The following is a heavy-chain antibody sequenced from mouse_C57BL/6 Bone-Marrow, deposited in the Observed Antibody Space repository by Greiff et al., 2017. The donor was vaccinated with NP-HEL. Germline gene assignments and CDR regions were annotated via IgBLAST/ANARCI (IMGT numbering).Heavy chain of an antibody. CDR2: ISYDGSN. CDR1: GYSITSGYY. CDR3: ATLRPFAY. D-gene: IGHD2-12*01. V-gene: IGHV3-6*01. Sequence: EVKLVESGPGLVKPSQSLSLTCSVTGYSITSGYYWNWIRQFPGNKLEWMGYISYDGSNNYNPSLKNRISITRDTSKNQFFLKLNSVTTEDTATYYCATLRPFAYWGQGTLVTVSA. J-gene: IGHJ3*01.